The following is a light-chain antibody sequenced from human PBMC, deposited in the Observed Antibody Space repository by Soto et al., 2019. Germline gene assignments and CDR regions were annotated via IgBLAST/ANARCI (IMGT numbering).Light chain of an antibody. V-gene: IGLV2-8*01. CDR1: SSDVGGYNY. J-gene: IGLJ2*01. CDR3: SSYAGSNNFGVV. Sequence: QSALTQPPSASGSPGQSVTISCTGTSSDVGGYNYVSWYQQHPGKAPKLMIYEVSKRPSGVPDRFSGSKSGNTASLTVSGLQAEDEADYYCSSYAGSNNFGVVFDGGTKLTVL. CDR2: EVS.